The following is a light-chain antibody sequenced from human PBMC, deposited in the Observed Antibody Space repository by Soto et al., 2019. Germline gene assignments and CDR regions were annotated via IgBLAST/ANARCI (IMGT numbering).Light chain of an antibody. V-gene: IGKV3-20*01. J-gene: IGKJ2*01. CDR2: GAS. CDR3: QQYGSSYT. Sequence: EIVLTQSPGTLSLSPGERATLSCSASQSVSSSYLAWHQQKPGQAPRLLIYGASSRATGIPDRFSGSGSGTDFTLTISRLEPEDFAVYYCQQYGSSYTFGQGTKLEIK. CDR1: QSVSSSY.